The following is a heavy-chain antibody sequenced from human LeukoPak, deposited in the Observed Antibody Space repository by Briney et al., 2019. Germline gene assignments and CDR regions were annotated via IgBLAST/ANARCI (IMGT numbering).Heavy chain of an antibody. CDR1: GYTFTGYY. CDR3: AREPMITFGARRYFDY. J-gene: IGHJ4*02. V-gene: IGHV1-2*02. Sequence: ASVKVSCKVSGYTFTGYYMHWVRQAPGQGLEWMGWINPNSGGTNYAQKFQRRVTMTRDTSISTAYMELSRLRSDDTAVYYCAREPMITFGARRYFDYWGQGTLVTVSS. CDR2: INPNSGGT. D-gene: IGHD3-16*01.